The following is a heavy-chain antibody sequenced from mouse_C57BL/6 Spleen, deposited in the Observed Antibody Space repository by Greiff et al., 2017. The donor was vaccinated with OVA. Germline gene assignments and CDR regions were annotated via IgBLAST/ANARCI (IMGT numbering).Heavy chain of an antibody. CDR3: ARPFD. CDR2: ISNGGGST. Sequence: DVHLVESGGGLVQPGGSLKLSCAASGFTFSDYYMYWVRQTPEKRLEWVAYISNGGGSTYYPDTVKGRFTISRDNAKNTLYLQMSRLKSEDTAMYYCARPFDWGQGTLVTVSA. V-gene: IGHV5-12*01. J-gene: IGHJ3*01. CDR1: GFTFSDYY.